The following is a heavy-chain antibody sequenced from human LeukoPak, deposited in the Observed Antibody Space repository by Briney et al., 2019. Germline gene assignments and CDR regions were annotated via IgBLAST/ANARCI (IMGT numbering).Heavy chain of an antibody. Sequence: PGGSLRLSCAASGFTVSSNYMSWVRQAPGKGLEWVSLFYSGGTTYHADSVKGRFTISRDNSRNTLYLQMNSLRAEDTAVYYCATTSSSDAFDIWGQGTMVTVSS. D-gene: IGHD6-13*01. CDR1: GFTVSSNY. CDR3: ATTSSSDAFDI. V-gene: IGHV3-53*01. J-gene: IGHJ3*02. CDR2: FYSGGTT.